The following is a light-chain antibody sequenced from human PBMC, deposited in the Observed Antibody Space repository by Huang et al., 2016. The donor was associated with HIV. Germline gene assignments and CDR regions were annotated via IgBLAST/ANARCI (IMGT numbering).Light chain of an antibody. CDR3: HQYGSLPLT. Sequence: EIVLTQSPGTLSLSPGERATLSCRASQSVNSSYLAWYQQSRGQAPRLLIYGASSRATGIPVRFSGSGSGTDFTLTITRLEPEDFAVYFCHQYGSLPLTFGGGTKVEIK. V-gene: IGKV3-20*01. CDR1: QSVNSSY. CDR2: GAS. J-gene: IGKJ4*01.